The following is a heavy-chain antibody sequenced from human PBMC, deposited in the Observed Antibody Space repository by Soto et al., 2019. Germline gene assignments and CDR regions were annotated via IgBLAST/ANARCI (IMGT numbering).Heavy chain of an antibody. Sequence: DVNLLQSGGGSAQPGGSLRLSCATSGFTFSTYAMTWVRQVPGRGLQWVSTILPDETGFYTVSVKGRFTISRDNYRVIVYLQMNDLWVEDAAIYYCAKDRLPTSGQRFYFDSWGQGSLVTVSS. CDR2: ILPDETG. V-gene: IGHV3-23*01. D-gene: IGHD2-15*01. J-gene: IGHJ4*02. CDR3: AKDRLPTSGQRFYFDS. CDR1: GFTFSTYA.